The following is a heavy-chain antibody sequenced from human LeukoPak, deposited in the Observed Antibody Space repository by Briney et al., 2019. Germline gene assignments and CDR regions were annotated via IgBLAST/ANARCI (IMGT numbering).Heavy chain of an antibody. V-gene: IGHV3-30*19. CDR2: IWYDGSNK. J-gene: IGHJ4*02. Sequence: GGSLRLSCAASGFTFSSYGMHWVRQAPGKGLEWVAVIWYDGSNKYYADSVKGRFTISRDNSKNTLYLQMNSLRAEDTAVYYCARSSVGATSNHIYFDYWGQGTLVTVSS. CDR3: ARSSVGATSNHIYFDY. D-gene: IGHD1-26*01. CDR1: GFTFSSYG.